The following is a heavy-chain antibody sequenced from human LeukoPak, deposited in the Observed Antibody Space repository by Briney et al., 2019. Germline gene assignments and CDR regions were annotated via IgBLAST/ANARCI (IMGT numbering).Heavy chain of an antibody. Sequence: PSETLSLTCAVSAASISSYYWSWIRQAPGKGLEWIGYISTSGSTNYNPSLKSRVSISLDTSKNRFSLNLNFVTAADTAVYYCASPRSGYRYTFDYWGQGALVTVSS. V-gene: IGHV4-4*09. J-gene: IGHJ4*02. CDR2: ISTSGST. CDR1: AASISSYY. CDR3: ASPRSGYRYTFDY. D-gene: IGHD3-22*01.